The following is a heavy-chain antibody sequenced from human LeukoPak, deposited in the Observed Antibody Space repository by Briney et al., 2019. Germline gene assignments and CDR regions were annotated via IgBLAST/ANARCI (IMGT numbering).Heavy chain of an antibody. V-gene: IGHV4-39*01. J-gene: IGHJ4*02. D-gene: IGHD6-19*01. CDR2: IYYGSVFYSVST. CDR3: ARLGSGWSVDY. CDR1: DGSISSSSYY. Sequence: SETLSLTCTVSDGSISSSSYYWGWIRQPPGKGLEWIGSIYYGSVFYSVSTYYNPSLKSRVTMSGDTSKNQFSLKLSSVIAADTAVYYCARLGSGWSVDYWGQGTLVTVSS.